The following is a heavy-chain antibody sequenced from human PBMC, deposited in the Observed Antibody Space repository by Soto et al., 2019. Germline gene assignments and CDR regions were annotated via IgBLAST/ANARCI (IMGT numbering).Heavy chain of an antibody. CDR1: GFSLSTSGVG. J-gene: IGHJ4*02. CDR2: IYWDVDK. D-gene: IGHD1-7*01. CDR3: AHSRGKTGTYSFDY. V-gene: IGHV2-5*02. Sequence: QLTLMVSGPPLVKPTQTLTLTCTFSGFSLSTSGVGVDRIRQPPGKDLEWLALIYWDVDKRYSPSLKSRFTITKDTSKIQVVLTMTNMDPMDTATYSCAHSRGKTGTYSFDYWGQGTLVTVSS.